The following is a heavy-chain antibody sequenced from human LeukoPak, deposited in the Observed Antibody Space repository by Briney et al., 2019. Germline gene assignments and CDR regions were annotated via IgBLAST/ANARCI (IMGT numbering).Heavy chain of an antibody. CDR3: AKDAPYVDMATMVKAYFFDY. CDR1: GFTFSSYA. J-gene: IGHJ4*02. D-gene: IGHD5-24*01. V-gene: IGHV3-23*01. CDR2: ISGSGGST. Sequence: GGSLRLSCAASGFTFSSYAMSWVRQAPGKGLEWVSAISGSGGSTYYADSVKGRFTISRDNSRNTLYLQMNSLRAEDTAIYYCAKDAPYVDMATMVKAYFFDYWGQGTLVTVSS.